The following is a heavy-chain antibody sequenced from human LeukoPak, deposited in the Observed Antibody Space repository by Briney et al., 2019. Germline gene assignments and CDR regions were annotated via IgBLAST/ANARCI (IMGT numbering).Heavy chain of an antibody. CDR1: GGSISSGDYY. Sequence: SQTLSLTCTVSGGSISSGDYYWSWIRQPPGKGLEWIAYMYYSGSTYYNPSLKSRVTMSADTSKNQLSLKLSSVTAADTAVYYCTRPYYYDSRIDPWGQGILVTVSS. CDR3: TRPYYYDSRIDP. J-gene: IGHJ5*02. V-gene: IGHV4-30-4*01. CDR2: MYYSGST. D-gene: IGHD3-22*01.